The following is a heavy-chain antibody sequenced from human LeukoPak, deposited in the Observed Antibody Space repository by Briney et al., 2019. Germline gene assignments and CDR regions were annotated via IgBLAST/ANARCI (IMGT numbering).Heavy chain of an antibody. J-gene: IGHJ4*02. CDR3: AKDEGYFEY. CDR1: GFTFSSYG. V-gene: IGHV3-33*06. Sequence: GGSLRLSCAVSGFTFSSYGMYWVGQAPGKGLEWVAVIWYDGSKKYYADSVKGRFTISRDNSKNTLYLEMNSLRVEDTAVYYCAKDEGYFEYWGQGTLVTVSS. CDR2: IWYDGSKK.